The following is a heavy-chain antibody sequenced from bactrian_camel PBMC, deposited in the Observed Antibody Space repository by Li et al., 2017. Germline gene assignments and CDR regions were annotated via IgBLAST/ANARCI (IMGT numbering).Heavy chain of an antibody. V-gene: IGHV3S55*01. J-gene: IGHJ4*01. D-gene: IGHD6*01. Sequence: HVQLVESGGGSVQAGGSLRLSCATATYTDVIYCMGWFRQAPGKEREGVATIDSDGITTYADSVKGRFTISQDNAKNTLTLQMNSLKPEDTAKYYCVRGGLSRGGSWPDWGQGTQVTVS. CDR2: IDSDGIT. CDR1: TYTDVIYC. CDR3: VRGGLSRGGSWPD.